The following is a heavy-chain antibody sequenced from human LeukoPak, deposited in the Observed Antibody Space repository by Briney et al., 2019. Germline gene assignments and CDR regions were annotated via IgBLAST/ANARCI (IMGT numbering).Heavy chain of an antibody. D-gene: IGHD3-10*01. CDR1: GGTFSSYA. Sequence: GASVKVSCKASGGTFSSYAISWVRQAPGQGLEWMGGIIPIFGTANYAQKFQGRVTITRDTSASIAYMELSSLRSEDTAVYYCARGPSRGWFDPWGQGTLVTVSS. CDR3: ARGPSRGWFDP. CDR2: IIPIFGTA. J-gene: IGHJ5*02. V-gene: IGHV1-69*05.